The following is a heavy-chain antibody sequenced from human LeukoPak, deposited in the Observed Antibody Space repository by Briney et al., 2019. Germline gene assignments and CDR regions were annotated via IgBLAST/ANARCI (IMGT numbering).Heavy chain of an antibody. Sequence: GGSLRLSCAASGFTFSSYAMSWVRPAPGKGLEWVSTISGGGGSTYYADSVKGRFTISRDNSKNTLYVQMNSLRAEDTAVYYCAKDFWSGTMPNWFDSWGQGTLVTVSS. CDR1: GFTFSSYA. V-gene: IGHV3-23*01. CDR2: ISGGGGST. J-gene: IGHJ5*01. D-gene: IGHD3-3*01. CDR3: AKDFWSGTMPNWFDS.